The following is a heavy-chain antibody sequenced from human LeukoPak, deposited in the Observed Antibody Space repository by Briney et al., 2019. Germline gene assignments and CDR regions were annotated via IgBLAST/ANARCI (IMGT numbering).Heavy chain of an antibody. V-gene: IGHV3-23*01. CDR3: AKPTYSSSFYFDY. Sequence: GGSLRLSCAASGFTFSYYALSWVRQAPGKGLEWVSSISGNGGSTYYADSVKGRFTISRDNSKNTLFLQMNGLRAEDTAMYYCAKPTYSSSFYFDYWGQGTLVTVSS. CDR2: ISGNGGST. CDR1: GFTFSYYA. D-gene: IGHD6-6*01. J-gene: IGHJ4*02.